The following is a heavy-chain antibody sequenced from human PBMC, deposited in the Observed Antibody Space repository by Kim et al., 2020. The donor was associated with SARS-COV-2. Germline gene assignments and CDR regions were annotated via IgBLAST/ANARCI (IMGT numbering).Heavy chain of an antibody. CDR3: AKDEQTVTIAY. Sequence: TYYADSGKGRFTISRDNSKNTLYLQMNSLRAEDTAVYYCAKDEQTVTIAYWGQGTLVTVSS. D-gene: IGHD4-17*01. CDR2: T. J-gene: IGHJ4*02. V-gene: IGHV3-23*01.